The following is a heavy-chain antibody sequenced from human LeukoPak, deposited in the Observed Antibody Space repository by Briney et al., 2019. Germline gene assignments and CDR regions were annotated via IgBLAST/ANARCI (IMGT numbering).Heavy chain of an antibody. D-gene: IGHD2-15*01. V-gene: IGHV4-39*01. CDR3: ARQYSDDYFDY. J-gene: IGHJ4*02. Sequence: KTSETLSLTCTVSGGSISSSGYYWGWIRQSPGKGLEWIGSIYYSGSTYYKPSLESRVTISVDTSKNQFSLKLSSVTAADTAVYYCARQYSDDYFDYWGQGTLVTVSS. CDR1: GGSISSSGYY. CDR2: IYYSGST.